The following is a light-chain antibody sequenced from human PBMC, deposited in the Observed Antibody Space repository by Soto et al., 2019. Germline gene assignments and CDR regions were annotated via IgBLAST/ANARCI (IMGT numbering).Light chain of an antibody. CDR2: GAS. J-gene: IGKJ1*01. Sequence: EIVMTQSPATLSVSPGERATLSCRASQSVSSNLAWYQQKPGQAPRLLIYGASTRATGIPARFSGSGSGTELTLTISSLQSEDFEVHYCQQYNNWPPWTFGQGTKVEIK. CDR3: QQYNNWPPWT. CDR1: QSVSSN. V-gene: IGKV3-15*01.